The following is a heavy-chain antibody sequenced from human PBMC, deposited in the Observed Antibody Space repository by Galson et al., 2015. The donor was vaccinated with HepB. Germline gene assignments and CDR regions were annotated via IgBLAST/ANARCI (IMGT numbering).Heavy chain of an antibody. CDR1: GLNFSSYG. CDR2: ISDDGSKK. Sequence: SLRLSCAASGLNFSSYGMHWVRQAPGKGLEWVAVISDDGSKKYYADSVKGRFTISRENSKNTVYLQMNSLRAEDTAVYYYAKDTETLLVPTSVLDYWGQGTLLTVSS. V-gene: IGHV3-30*18. CDR3: AKDTETLLVPTSVLDY. D-gene: IGHD3-10*01. J-gene: IGHJ4*02.